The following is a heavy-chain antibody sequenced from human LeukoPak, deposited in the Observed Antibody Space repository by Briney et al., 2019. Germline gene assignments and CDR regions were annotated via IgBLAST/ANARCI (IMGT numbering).Heavy chain of an antibody. J-gene: IGHJ4*02. Sequence: GGSLRLSCAASGFTLSTFDMNWVRQAPGKGLEWVSSISSNGGSTYYADSVKGRFTISRDNSKNTLYLQMNSLRAEDTAVYYCAKASKMDTILPPFDYWGQGTLVTVSS. CDR3: AKASKMDTILPPFDY. D-gene: IGHD5-24*01. CDR2: ISSNGGST. V-gene: IGHV3-23*01. CDR1: GFTLSTFD.